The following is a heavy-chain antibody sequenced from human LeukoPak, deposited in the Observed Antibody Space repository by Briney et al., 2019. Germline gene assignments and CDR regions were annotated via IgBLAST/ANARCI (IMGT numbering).Heavy chain of an antibody. CDR1: GYTFTSYD. V-gene: IGHV1-8*01. CDR3: ARGTTGWIYYYYYYMDV. J-gene: IGHJ6*03. CDR2: MNPNSGNT. Sequence: ASVXVSCKASGYTFTSYDINWVRQATGQGLEWMGWMNPNSGNTGYAQKFQGRVTMTRNTSISTAYMELSSLRSEDTAVYYCARGTTGWIYYYYYYMDVWGKGTTVTVSS. D-gene: IGHD6-19*01.